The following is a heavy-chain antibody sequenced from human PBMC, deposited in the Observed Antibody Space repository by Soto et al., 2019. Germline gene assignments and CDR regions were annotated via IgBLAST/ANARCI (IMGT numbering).Heavy chain of an antibody. V-gene: IGHV4-34*01. D-gene: IGHD3-10*01. Sequence: PAGGRTLTCAAYVGSFSVYYWAMIRQSPGMGLGLTAEINHSGNTNYNPSLKSRVTISVAASKNQFTLNLRSVTATDTAVYYCARDPKSYYYDVTKYYFDSWGQGTLVTGSS. CDR2: INHSGNT. CDR1: VGSFSVYY. CDR3: ARDPKSYYYDVTKYYFDS. J-gene: IGHJ4*02.